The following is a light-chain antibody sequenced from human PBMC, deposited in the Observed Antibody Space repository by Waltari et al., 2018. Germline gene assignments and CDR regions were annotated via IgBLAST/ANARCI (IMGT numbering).Light chain of an antibody. CDR3: QQYNSYSLT. V-gene: IGKV1-5*03. Sequence: DIQMTQSPSTLSASVGDRVPNTCRASPSISSWLACYQQKPGKTPKLLIYKSSSLESEVPSRFSGSGSGTEFTLTISSLQPDDFATYYCQQYNSYSLTFGGGTKVEIK. CDR1: PSISSW. J-gene: IGKJ4*01. CDR2: KSS.